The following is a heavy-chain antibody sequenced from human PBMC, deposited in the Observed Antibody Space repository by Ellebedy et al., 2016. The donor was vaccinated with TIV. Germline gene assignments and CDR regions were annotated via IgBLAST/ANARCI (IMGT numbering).Heavy chain of an antibody. V-gene: IGHV4-34*01. CDR2: INHSGST. CDR1: GGSFSGYY. CDR3: ARVMRDCSSGWYCCRFFDY. J-gene: IGHJ4*02. Sequence: SETLSLXCAVYGGSFSGYYWSWIRQPPGKGLEWIGEINHSGSTNYNPSLKSRVTISVDTSKNQFSLKLSSVTAADTAVYYCARVMRDCSSGWYCCRFFDYWGQGTLVTVSS. D-gene: IGHD6-19*01.